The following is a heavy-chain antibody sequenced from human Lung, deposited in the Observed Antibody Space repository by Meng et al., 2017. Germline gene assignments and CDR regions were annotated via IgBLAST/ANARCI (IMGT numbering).Heavy chain of an antibody. CDR3: AKEIRPNDY. Sequence: EVHLGESGVYLVKPGGSLRLSCAASGFYFSNAWMSRVRQAPGKGLEWVSSINIGGETTWFADSVKGRFTISRDNSKNTLYLQMNSLRAEDTAVYYCAKEIRPNDYWGQGTLVTVSS. CDR1: GFYFSNAW. V-gene: IGHV3-23*04. CDR2: INIGGETT. J-gene: IGHJ4*02.